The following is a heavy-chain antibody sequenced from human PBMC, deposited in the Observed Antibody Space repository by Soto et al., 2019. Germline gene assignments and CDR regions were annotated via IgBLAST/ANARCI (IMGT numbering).Heavy chain of an antibody. Sequence: SETLSLTCSVSGYSISSGFYWVWIRQPPGTGLEWIGSIYHRGNTYYNPSHNGRITISLDTSKNQFSLRLTSVTAADTAVYYCARGEVRGLIAAGHVYWGQGALVNVFS. J-gene: IGHJ4*02. V-gene: IGHV4-38-2*02. CDR1: GYSISSGFY. CDR3: ARGEVRGLIAAGHVY. D-gene: IGHD3-10*01. CDR2: IYHRGNT.